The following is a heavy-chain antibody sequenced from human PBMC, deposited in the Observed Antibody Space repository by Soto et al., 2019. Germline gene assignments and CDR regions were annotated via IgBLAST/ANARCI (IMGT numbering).Heavy chain of an antibody. J-gene: IGHJ4*02. CDR3: ASSAVAGTPSFDY. CDR2: INHSGST. CDR1: GGSFSGYY. V-gene: IGHV4-34*01. Sequence: SETLSLTCAVYGGSFSGYYWSWIRQPPGKGLEWIGEINHSGSTNYNPSLKSRVTISVDTSKNQFSLKLSSVTAADTAVYYCASSAVAGTPSFDYWGQGTLVTVSS. D-gene: IGHD6-19*01.